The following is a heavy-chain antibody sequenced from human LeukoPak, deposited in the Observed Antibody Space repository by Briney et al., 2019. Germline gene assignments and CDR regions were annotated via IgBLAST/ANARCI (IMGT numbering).Heavy chain of an antibody. Sequence: PSQTLSLTCTVSGGSISSGGYYWSWLRQHPGKGLEWIGYIYYSGSTYYNPSLKSRVTISVDTSKNQFSLKLSSVTAADTAVYYCARGRGYYRFDYWGQGTLVTVSS. CDR1: GGSISSGGYY. J-gene: IGHJ4*02. V-gene: IGHV4-31*03. CDR2: IYYSGST. CDR3: ARGRGYYRFDY. D-gene: IGHD3-22*01.